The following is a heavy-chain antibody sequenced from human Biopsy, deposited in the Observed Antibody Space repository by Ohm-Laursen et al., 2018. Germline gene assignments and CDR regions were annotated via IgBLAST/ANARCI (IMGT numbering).Heavy chain of an antibody. Sequence: SDTLSLTCTVSGGSISSYYWNWIRQPPGKGLEWIGSIYNSETTFYNPSLKSRVTISVDTSKNQFSLRLTSVTAADTAVYYCARDYGSGSLFDPWGQGTLVTVSS. CDR2: IYNSETT. CDR1: GGSISSYY. V-gene: IGHV4-39*07. J-gene: IGHJ5*02. D-gene: IGHD2-15*01. CDR3: ARDYGSGSLFDP.